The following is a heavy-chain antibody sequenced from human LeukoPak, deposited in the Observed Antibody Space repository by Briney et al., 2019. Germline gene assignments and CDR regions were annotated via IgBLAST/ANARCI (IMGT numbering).Heavy chain of an antibody. CDR1: GFTYSNYG. D-gene: IGHD4-23*01. J-gene: IGHJ4*02. CDR2: ISYDGSNK. V-gene: IGHV3-30*18. Sequence: GGSLRLSCAASGFTYSNYGMSWVRQAPGKGLEWVAVISYDGSNKYYADSVKRRFTSSRDNSKNTLYMQMNSLRAEDTAIYYRAKIIPKQTTVVTPPWKCYYWDQGTLVNGSS. CDR3: AKIIPKQTTVVTPPWKCYY.